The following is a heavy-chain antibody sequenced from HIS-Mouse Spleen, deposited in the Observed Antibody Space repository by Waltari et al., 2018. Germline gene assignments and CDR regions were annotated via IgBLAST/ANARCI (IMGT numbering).Heavy chain of an antibody. CDR2: MNPNSGNT. V-gene: IGHV1-8*01. CDR3: ARGHDYSNYFDY. J-gene: IGHJ4*02. Sequence: QVQLVQSGAEVKKPGASVKVSCKASGSTFPSYDINWVRQATGQGLEWMGWMNPNSGNTGYAQKFQGRVTMTRNTSISTAYMELSSLRSEDTAVYYCARGHDYSNYFDYWGQGTLVTVSS. CDR1: GSTFPSYD. D-gene: IGHD4-4*01.